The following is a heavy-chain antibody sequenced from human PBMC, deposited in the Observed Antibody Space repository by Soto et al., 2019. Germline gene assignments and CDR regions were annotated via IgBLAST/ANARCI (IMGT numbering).Heavy chain of an antibody. CDR1: GGSISGYY. CDR3: AALWTGFYGMDV. V-gene: IGHV4-59*01. CDR2: IYYSGST. J-gene: IGHJ6*02. D-gene: IGHD3-3*01. Sequence: ASETLSLTCTVSGGSISGYYWSWIRQPPGKGLEWIGYIYYSGSTKYNPSLKSRITISIDTSKNQFSLKLSSVTAADTAVYYCAALWTGFYGMDVWGQGTTVTVSS.